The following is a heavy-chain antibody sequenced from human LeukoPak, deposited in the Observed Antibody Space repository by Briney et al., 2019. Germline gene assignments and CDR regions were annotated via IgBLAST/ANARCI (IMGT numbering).Heavy chain of an antibody. CDR2: ISYDGSNK. V-gene: IGHV3-30*03. CDR3: AREVAPRD. CDR1: GFTFSNYG. J-gene: IGHJ4*02. D-gene: IGHD2-15*01. Sequence: GGSLRLSCAASGFTFSNYGMHWVRQAPGKGLEWVAVISYDGSNKYYADSVKGRFTISRDNSKNTLYLQMNSLRAEDTAVYYCAREVAPRDWGQGTLVTVSS.